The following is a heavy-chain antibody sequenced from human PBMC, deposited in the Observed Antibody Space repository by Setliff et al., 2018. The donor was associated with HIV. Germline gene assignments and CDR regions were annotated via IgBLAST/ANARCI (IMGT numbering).Heavy chain of an antibody. V-gene: IGHV3-30*03. CDR2: ISYDGSKK. D-gene: IGHD1-20*01. J-gene: IGHJ6*03. CDR3: TRDYAYDWNAVMDA. CDR1: GFTFSSYG. Sequence: GGSLRLSCAASGFTFSSYGMHWVRRAPGKGLEWVSLISYDGSKKYYAGSVKGRFSISRDNPKNTVYLQMNSLRPEDTAVYYCTRDYAYDWNAVMDAWGKGTTVTAP.